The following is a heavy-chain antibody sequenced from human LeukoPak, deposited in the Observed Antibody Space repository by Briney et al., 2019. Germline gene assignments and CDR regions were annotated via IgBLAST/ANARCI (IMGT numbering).Heavy chain of an antibody. V-gene: IGHV3-23*01. Sequence: GGSLRLSCAASGFTFSTYAMNWVRQAPGKGLEWVSTISGGVEATYYADSVKGRFTVSRDNSKTTLYLQMNSLRADEDTAVYYCAKGGGGSCSSTSCSTFFDYWGQGTLVTVSS. CDR1: GFTFSTYA. J-gene: IGHJ4*02. CDR2: ISGGVEAT. D-gene: IGHD2-2*01. CDR3: AKGGGGSCSSTSCSTFFDY.